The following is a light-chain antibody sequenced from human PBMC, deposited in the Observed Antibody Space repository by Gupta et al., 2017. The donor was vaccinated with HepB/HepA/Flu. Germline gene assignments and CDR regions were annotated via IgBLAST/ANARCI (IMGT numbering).Light chain of an antibody. Sequence: ETVMTQFRATLSVSPGESATLSCRASQTVGRNLAWYQHKSGQAPVLLIYGASTRVTGVPDRFSGSGSQTEFTLTISSLQSEDLAIYYCQQYNDWPRTFGQGTRVEIE. CDR2: GAS. CDR1: QTVGRN. CDR3: QQYNDWPRT. J-gene: IGKJ1*01. V-gene: IGKV3-15*01.